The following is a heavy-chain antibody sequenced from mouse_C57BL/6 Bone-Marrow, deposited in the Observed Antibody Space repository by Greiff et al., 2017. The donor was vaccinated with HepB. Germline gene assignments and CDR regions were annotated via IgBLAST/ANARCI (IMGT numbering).Heavy chain of an antibody. J-gene: IGHJ1*03. CDR2: ISSGGDYI. V-gene: IGHV5-9-1*02. CDR3: TNHYGTGYFDV. CDR1: GFTFSSYA. Sequence: EVKVVESGEGLVKPGGSLKLSCAASGFTFSSYAMSWVRQTPEKRLEWVAYISSGGDYIYYADTVKGRFTISRGNARNTLYLQMSSLKSEDTAMYYCTNHYGTGYFDVWGTGTTVTVSS. D-gene: IGHD1-1*01.